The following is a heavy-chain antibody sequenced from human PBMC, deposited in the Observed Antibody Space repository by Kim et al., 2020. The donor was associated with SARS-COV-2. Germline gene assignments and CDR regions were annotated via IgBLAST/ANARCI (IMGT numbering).Heavy chain of an antibody. V-gene: IGHV4-61*01. CDR1: GGSVSSGSYY. D-gene: IGHD3-22*01. Sequence: SENLSLTCTVSGGSVSSGSYYWSWIRQPPGKGLEWIGYIYYSGSTNYNPSLKSRVTISVDTSKNQFSLKLSSVTAADTAVYYCASGAYYYDSSDTFDYWGQGTLVTVSS. J-gene: IGHJ4*02. CDR3: ASGAYYYDSSDTFDY. CDR2: IYYSGST.